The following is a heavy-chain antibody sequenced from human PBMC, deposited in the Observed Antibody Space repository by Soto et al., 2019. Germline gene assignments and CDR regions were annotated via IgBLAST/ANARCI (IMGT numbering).Heavy chain of an antibody. V-gene: IGHV1-18*01. J-gene: IGHJ4*02. CDR2: ISAHNGNT. CDR1: GYAFTTYG. CDR3: ARGRYGDY. D-gene: IGHD1-1*01. Sequence: QVHLVQSGAEVKKPEASVKVSCKGSGYAFTTYGITWVRQAPGQGLEWMGWISAHNGNTNYAQKLQGRVTVTRDTSTSTAYMELRSLRSDDTAVYYCARGRYGDYWGQGDLVTVSS.